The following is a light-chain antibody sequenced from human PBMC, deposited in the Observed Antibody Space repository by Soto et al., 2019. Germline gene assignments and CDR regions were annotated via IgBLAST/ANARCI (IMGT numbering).Light chain of an antibody. CDR1: QSICGW. Sequence: DIQMTQSPSTLSASVGDRVTITCRASQSICGWLAWYQQKPGKAPKLLIYDVSSLESGVPSRFSGSGSGTEFTLAISSLQPDDFATYYCQQYNSYPWTFGQGTKVDIK. CDR2: DVS. CDR3: QQYNSYPWT. J-gene: IGKJ1*01. V-gene: IGKV1-5*01.